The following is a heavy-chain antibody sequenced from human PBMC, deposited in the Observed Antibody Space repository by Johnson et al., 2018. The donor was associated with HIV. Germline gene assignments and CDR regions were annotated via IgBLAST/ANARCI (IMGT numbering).Heavy chain of an antibody. CDR1: GFTFSSYA. CDR2: ISGSGGST. V-gene: IGHV3-23*04. Sequence: EVQLVESGGGLVQPGGSLRLSCAASGFTFSSYAMSWVRQAPGKGLEWVSAISGSGGSTYYADSVKGRFTISRDTSKNTLYLQMNSLRAEDTAVYYCAKFRNSGGGYYDSSGYYVVDAFDIWGQGTMVTVSS. J-gene: IGHJ3*02. D-gene: IGHD3-22*01. CDR3: AKFRNSGGGYYDSSGYYVVDAFDI.